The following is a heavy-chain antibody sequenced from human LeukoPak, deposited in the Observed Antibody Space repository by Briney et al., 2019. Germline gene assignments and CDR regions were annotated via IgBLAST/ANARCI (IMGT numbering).Heavy chain of an antibody. CDR2: ISSRGSYI. CDR3: TKDGRVASAINRPTYYYGMDV. V-gene: IGHV3-21*01. CDR1: GVTFSNYN. Sequence: GGSLRLSCAASGVTFSNYNINWVRQAPGKGLEWVSCISSRGSYIYYADSVKGRFTISRDNADNSLYLQMNSLRAEDTAVYYCTKDGRVASAINRPTYYYGMDVWGQGTTVIVSS. D-gene: IGHD5-18*01. J-gene: IGHJ6*02.